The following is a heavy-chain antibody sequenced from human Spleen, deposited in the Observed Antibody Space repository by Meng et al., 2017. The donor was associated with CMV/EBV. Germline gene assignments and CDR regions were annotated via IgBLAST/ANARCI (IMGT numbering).Heavy chain of an antibody. CDR2: LSGSGGSI. J-gene: IGHJ6*02. CDR3: AKDLGRGAGYGMDV. V-gene: IGHV3-23*01. CDR1: GFTFRNYA. D-gene: IGHD1-26*01. Sequence: ESLKIHCSGSGFTFRNYAMNWVRQAPGKGLEWVSGLSGSGGSIYYAASVKGRFTLSRDNSKNTVYLQMNSLRAEDTAVYYCAKDLGRGAGYGMDVWGQGTTVTVSS.